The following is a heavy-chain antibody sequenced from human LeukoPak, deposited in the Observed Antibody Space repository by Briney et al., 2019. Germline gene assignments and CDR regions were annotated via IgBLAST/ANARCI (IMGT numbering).Heavy chain of an antibody. J-gene: IGHJ6*03. CDR3: ASTYSGYYYYYYMDV. V-gene: IGHV1-69*13. D-gene: IGHD6-13*01. CDR1: GGTFSSYA. CDR2: IIPIFGTA. Sequence: SVKVSCKASGGTFSSYAISWVRQAPGQGLEWMGGIIPIFGTAKYAQKFQGRVTITADESTSTAYMELSSLRSEDTAVYYCASTYSGYYYYYYMDVWGKGTTVTVSS.